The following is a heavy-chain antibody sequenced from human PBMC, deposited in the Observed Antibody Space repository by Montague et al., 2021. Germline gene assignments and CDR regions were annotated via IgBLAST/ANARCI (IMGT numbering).Heavy chain of an antibody. D-gene: IGHD3-10*01. CDR2: MFYGGAT. V-gene: IGHV4-59*08. CDR1: SGSIFHAH. CDR3: AKRDYFVSGTSYKGFDP. J-gene: IGHJ5*02. Sequence: SETLSLTCTVSSGSIFHAHWSWVRQPPGKGPEWLGSMFYGGATSNNPSLKSRVTTSIDTSTNQFSLKLSFVTAADTAVYYCAKRDYFVSGTSYKGFDPWGQGILVTVSS.